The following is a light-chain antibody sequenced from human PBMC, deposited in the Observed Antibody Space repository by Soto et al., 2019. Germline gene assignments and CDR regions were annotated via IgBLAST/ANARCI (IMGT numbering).Light chain of an antibody. CDR2: SSN. J-gene: IGLJ1*01. CDR1: SSSIGSNT. V-gene: IGLV1-44*01. CDR3: ETWDDSLNGPL. Sequence: SVLTQPPSASGTPGQRVTISCSGSSSSIGSNTANWYQQLPGTAPKLLIYSSNQRPSGVPDRFSGSKSGTSASLAISGLQSEDEADYYCETWDDSLNGPLFGTGTKVTVL.